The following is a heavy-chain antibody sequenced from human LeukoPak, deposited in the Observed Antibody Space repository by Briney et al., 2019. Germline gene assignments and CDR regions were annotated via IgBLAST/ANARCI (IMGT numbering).Heavy chain of an antibody. CDR1: GLTFSNYV. J-gene: IGHJ4*02. Sequence: PGGSLRDSCVAPGLTFSNYVMKRGRQVPGKGLEWVAVISSDGSDKYYGDSVRGRFTISRDNPKNTLYLQMNSLTTEDTAVYYCTSLMRPRRPCEFGAQETLVTVSS. D-gene: IGHD2-21*01. CDR3: TSLMRPRRPCEF. CDR2: ISSDGSDK. V-gene: IGHV3-30*03.